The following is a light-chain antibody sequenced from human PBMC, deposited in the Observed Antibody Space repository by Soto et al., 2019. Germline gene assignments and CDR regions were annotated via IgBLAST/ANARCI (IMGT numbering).Light chain of an antibody. CDR3: QQYDNLLS. Sequence: DIQMTQSPSSLSASVGDRVTITCQASQDIRKYLNWYQQKPGKAPKLLIYDASNLETGVTSRFSGSGSGTDFTFTISSLQSEDIATYYCQQYDNLLSFGGGTKVEIK. CDR1: QDIRKY. J-gene: IGKJ4*01. V-gene: IGKV1-33*01. CDR2: DAS.